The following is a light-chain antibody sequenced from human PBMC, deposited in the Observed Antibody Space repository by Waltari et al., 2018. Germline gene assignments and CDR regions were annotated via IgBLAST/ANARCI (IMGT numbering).Light chain of an antibody. CDR1: NLGTKS. V-gene: IGLV3-21*03. Sequence: SYVLTQPPSVSVAPGKTATITCGGNNLGTKSVHRSQRKPGQAPVRVVYDDTDRPSGIPERFSGSNSGDTATLTISRVEAADEADYYCQLWDSGDNRVLFAGGTKLTVL. CDR3: QLWDSGDNRVL. CDR2: DDT. J-gene: IGLJ3*02.